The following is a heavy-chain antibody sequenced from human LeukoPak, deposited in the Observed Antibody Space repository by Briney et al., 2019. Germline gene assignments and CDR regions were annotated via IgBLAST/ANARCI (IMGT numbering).Heavy chain of an antibody. CDR3: ASFNWNAPGAFDI. Sequence: SVKISCKASGGTFSSYAISWVRQAPGQGLEWMGGIIPIFGTANYAQKFQGRVTITADKSTSTAYMELSSLRSEDTAVYYCASFNWNAPGAFDIWGQGTMVTVSS. J-gene: IGHJ3*02. CDR2: IIPIFGTA. V-gene: IGHV1-69*06. D-gene: IGHD1-1*01. CDR1: GGTFSSYA.